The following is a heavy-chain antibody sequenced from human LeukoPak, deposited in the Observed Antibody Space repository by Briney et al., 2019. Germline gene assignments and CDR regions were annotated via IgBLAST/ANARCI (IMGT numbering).Heavy chain of an antibody. V-gene: IGHV3-21*01. J-gene: IGHJ4*02. Sequence: GGSLRLSCAASGFRFSDFSMNWVHQAPGKGLEWVSSISSSSSHIYYADSVKGRFTISRDNAKNSLYLQMNSLKAEDTAVYYCATSFMIRGNWGQGTLVTVSS. CDR3: ATSFMIRGN. D-gene: IGHD3-16*01. CDR2: ISSSSSHI. CDR1: GFRFSDFS.